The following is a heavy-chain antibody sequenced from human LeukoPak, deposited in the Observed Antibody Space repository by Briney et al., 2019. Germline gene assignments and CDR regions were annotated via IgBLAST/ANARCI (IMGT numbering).Heavy chain of an antibody. CDR3: ARDPPYYYDSSGYGVDFDY. Sequence: ASVKVSCKASGYTFTSYAMNWVRQAPGQGLEWMGWISAYNGNTNYAQKLQGRVTMTTDASTSTAYMELRSLRSDDTAVYYCARDPPYYYDSSGYGVDFDYWGQGTLVTVSS. CDR1: GYTFTSYA. CDR2: ISAYNGNT. V-gene: IGHV1-18*01. J-gene: IGHJ4*02. D-gene: IGHD3-22*01.